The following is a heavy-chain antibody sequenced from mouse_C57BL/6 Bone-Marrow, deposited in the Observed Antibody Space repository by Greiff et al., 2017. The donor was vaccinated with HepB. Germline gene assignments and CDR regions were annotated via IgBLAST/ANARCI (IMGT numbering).Heavy chain of an antibody. J-gene: IGHJ4*01. CDR1: GYTFTDYE. Sequence: QVQLQQSGAELVMPGASVTLSCKASGYTFTDYEMHWVKQTPVHGLEWIGAIDPETGGTAYNQKFKGKAILTADKSSSTAYMELRSLTSEDSAVYYCTRGWDAMDYWGQGTSVTVSS. V-gene: IGHV1-15*01. CDR3: TRGWDAMDY. D-gene: IGHD3-3*01. CDR2: IDPETGGT.